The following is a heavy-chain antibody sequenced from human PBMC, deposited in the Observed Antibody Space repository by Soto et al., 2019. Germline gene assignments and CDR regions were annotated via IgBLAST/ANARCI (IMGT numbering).Heavy chain of an antibody. D-gene: IGHD3-16*01. Sequence: EVQLVESGGSLVKDGGSLRLSCAVSGITFSNAWMAWVRQAPGKGLEWVGRIQKKAEGGATEYVASVKGRLSISRDDSKHTLYLQMVSLNSEDSVVYYCTIMGLGTFQYWGQGSLLTVSS. V-gene: IGHV3-15*01. CDR1: GITFSNAW. CDR2: IQKKAEGGAT. CDR3: TIMGLGTFQY. J-gene: IGHJ4*02.